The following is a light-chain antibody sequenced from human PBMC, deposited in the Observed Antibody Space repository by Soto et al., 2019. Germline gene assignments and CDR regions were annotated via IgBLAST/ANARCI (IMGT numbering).Light chain of an antibody. CDR2: TAS. CDR3: QQSYNTPRT. Sequence: DIQMTQSPSSLSASVGDRVTISCRASQSIDIYLNWYQQNPGKAPKLLIHTASGLHTGVPSRFSGSGSGTDFTLTISSLQPEDFATYYCQQSYNTPRTFGQGTTVEIK. J-gene: IGKJ1*01. CDR1: QSIDIY. V-gene: IGKV1-39*01.